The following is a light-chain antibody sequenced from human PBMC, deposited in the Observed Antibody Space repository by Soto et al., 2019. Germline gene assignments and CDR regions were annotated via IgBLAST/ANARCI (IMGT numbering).Light chain of an antibody. J-gene: IGKJ4*01. CDR3: MQALQSPS. V-gene: IGKV2-28*01. CDR1: QSLLHSNGYNY. Sequence: DIMMTQSPLSLPVTPGEPASISCRSSQSLLHSNGYNYLDWYLQKPGQSPQLLIYLGSHRASGVPDRFSGSGSGTDFTLKISRVEAEDVGVYYCMQALQSPSFGGGTKVEIK. CDR2: LGS.